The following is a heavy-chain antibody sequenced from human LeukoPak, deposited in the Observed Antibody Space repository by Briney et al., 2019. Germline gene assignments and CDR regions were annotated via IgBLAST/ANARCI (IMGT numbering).Heavy chain of an antibody. V-gene: IGHV1-18*01. CDR2: ISAYNGNT. CDR3: ARSFHCTNGVCYYFDY. CDR1: GYAFTSYG. J-gene: IGHJ4*02. D-gene: IGHD2-8*01. Sequence: ASVEVSCKASGYAFTSYGISWVRQAPGQGLEWMGWISAYNGNTNYAQKLQGRVTMTTDTSTSTAYMELRSLRSDDTAVYYCARSFHCTNGVCYYFDYWGQGTLVTVSS.